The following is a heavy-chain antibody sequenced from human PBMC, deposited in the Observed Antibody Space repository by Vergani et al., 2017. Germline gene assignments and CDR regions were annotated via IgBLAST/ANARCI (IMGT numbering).Heavy chain of an antibody. CDR2: IYPGDSDT. V-gene: IGHV5-51*01. CDR1: GYSFTSYW. CDR3: ARTYYYDSSGSNDAFDI. D-gene: IGHD3-22*01. Sequence: EVQLVQSGAEVKKPGESLKISCKGSGYSFTSYWIGWVRQMRGKGLEWMGIIYPGDSDTRYSPSFQGQVTISADKSISTAYLQWSSLKASDTAMYYCARTYYYDSSGSNDAFDIWGQGTMVTVSS. J-gene: IGHJ3*02.